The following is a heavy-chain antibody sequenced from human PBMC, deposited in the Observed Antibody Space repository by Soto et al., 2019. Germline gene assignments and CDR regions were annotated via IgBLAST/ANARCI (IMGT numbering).Heavy chain of an antibody. Sequence: PGGSLRLSCVASGFAFTNAWMSWVRQAPGKGLEWVGRIKSKTDGGTTDYAAPVQGRFSISREDSTNTLYLQMDSLRTEDTAVYYCATDPERWQLAFASWGQGTLVTVSS. CDR1: GFAFTNAW. V-gene: IGHV3-15*07. CDR2: IKSKTDGGTT. J-gene: IGHJ4*02. CDR3: ATDPERWQLAFAS. D-gene: IGHD6-6*01.